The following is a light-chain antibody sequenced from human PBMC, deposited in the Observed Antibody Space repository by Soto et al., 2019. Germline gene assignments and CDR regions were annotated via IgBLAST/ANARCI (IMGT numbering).Light chain of an antibody. J-gene: IGKJ1*01. Sequence: DIQMTQSPSTLSASIGDRVTITCRASQNINSWLAWYQQKPGKAPNLLIYKASSLETGVPSRFSGSGSGTEFTLTISSLQPDDFASYHCQQYKSFWTFGLGPKVDIK. CDR2: KAS. CDR1: QNINSW. V-gene: IGKV1-5*03. CDR3: QQYKSFWT.